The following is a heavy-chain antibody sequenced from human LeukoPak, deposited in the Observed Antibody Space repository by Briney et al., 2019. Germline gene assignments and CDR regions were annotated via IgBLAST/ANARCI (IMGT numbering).Heavy chain of an antibody. Sequence: HGESLKISCKGSGYSFTSYWIGWVRQVPGKGLECMGIIYPGDSNTKYNPSFQGQVTISVDTSITTAYLQWSSLEASDTAIYYCARPLPGAHSGSYYFDYWGQGTLVTVSS. J-gene: IGHJ4*02. CDR1: GYSFTSYW. V-gene: IGHV5-51*01. CDR2: IYPGDSNT. D-gene: IGHD1-26*01. CDR3: ARPLPGAHSGSYYFDY.